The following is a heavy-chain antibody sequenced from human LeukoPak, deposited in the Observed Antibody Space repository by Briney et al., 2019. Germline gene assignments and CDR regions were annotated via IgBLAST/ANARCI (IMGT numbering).Heavy chain of an antibody. V-gene: IGHV3-23*01. Sequence: GGSLRLSCAASGFTFSNYAMSWVRQAPGKGLEWVSGISGAGSGTYYADSVKGRFTISRDNSKNTLYLQMNSLGAEDTAVYYCAEAGVFFGRLVDYWGQGTLVTVSS. CDR1: GFTFSNYA. CDR2: ISGAGSGT. J-gene: IGHJ4*02. D-gene: IGHD3/OR15-3a*01. CDR3: AEAGVFFGRLVDY.